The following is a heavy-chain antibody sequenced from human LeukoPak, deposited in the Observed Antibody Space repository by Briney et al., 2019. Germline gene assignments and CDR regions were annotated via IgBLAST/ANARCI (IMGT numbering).Heavy chain of an antibody. J-gene: IGHJ6*03. D-gene: IGHD1-26*01. CDR2: ISYDGSNK. Sequence: PGRSLRLSCAASGFTFSSYAMHWVRQAPGKGLEWVAVISYDGSNKYYADSVKGRFTISRDNSKNTLYLQMNGLRVEDAAVYYCARDPYSGGYGAYYYYYMDLWGKGTTVTISS. V-gene: IGHV3-30*04. CDR1: GFTFSSYA. CDR3: ARDPYSGGYGAYYYYYMDL.